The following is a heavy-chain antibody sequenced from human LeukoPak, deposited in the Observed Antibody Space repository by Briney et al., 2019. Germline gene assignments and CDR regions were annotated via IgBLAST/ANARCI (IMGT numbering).Heavy chain of an antibody. V-gene: IGHV3-43*02. CDR3: TKDIGERGYSVH. Sequence: GGSLRLSCAASGFTFDDYAMHWVRQAPEKGLEWVSLISGDGGTTYYTDSVKGRFTISRDNSKNSLYLQMNSLRTDDTALYYRTKDIGERGYSVHWGQGTLVTVSS. J-gene: IGHJ4*02. CDR1: GFTFDDYA. CDR2: ISGDGGTT. D-gene: IGHD5/OR15-5a*01.